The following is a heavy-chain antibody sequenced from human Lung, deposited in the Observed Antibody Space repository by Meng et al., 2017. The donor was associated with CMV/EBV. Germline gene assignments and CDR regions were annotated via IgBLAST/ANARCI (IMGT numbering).Heavy chain of an antibody. V-gene: IGHV4-4*02. CDR3: LRRSGGSV. CDR2: IPHRGSS. J-gene: IGHJ1*01. Sequence: QGQWREPGPALVKPSETLSLTCAVSGDSITNQNWWPWVRQPPGKGLEWIGEIPHRGSSAYNPSLKSRVSMSIDKSKNQFSLKLTSVTAADTAVYHCLRRSGGSVWGQGTLVTVSS. D-gene: IGHD3-10*01. CDR1: GDSITNQNW.